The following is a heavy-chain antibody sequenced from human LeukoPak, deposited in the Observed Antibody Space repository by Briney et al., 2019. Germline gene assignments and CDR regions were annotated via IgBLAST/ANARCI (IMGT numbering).Heavy chain of an antibody. J-gene: IGHJ4*02. Sequence: SETLSLTCTVSGGFVSSYYWTWIRQPPGKGLEWIGYIYTIGSTNYNPSLKSRVTISVDTSKNQFSLKLSSVTVADTAVYYCARDRTLRALWNWGQGTLVTVSS. CDR3: ARDRTLRALWN. V-gene: IGHV4-4*08. CDR2: IYTIGST. CDR1: GGFVSSYY. D-gene: IGHD3-3*01.